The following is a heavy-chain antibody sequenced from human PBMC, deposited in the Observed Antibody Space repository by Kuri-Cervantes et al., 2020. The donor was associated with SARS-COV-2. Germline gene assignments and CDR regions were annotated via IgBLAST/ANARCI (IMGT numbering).Heavy chain of an antibody. D-gene: IGHD2-2*01. J-gene: IGHJ4*02. CDR3: ARGQIPAFHFDY. V-gene: IGHV3-30*04. Sequence: GESLKISCAASGLTFSTYAMYWVRQTPGKGLEWVALISYDGTNQYYTDSVKGRFTISRDNSKNTLFLQMNSPTAEDTAVYFCARGQIPAFHFDYWGQGALVTVSS. CDR1: GLTFSTYA. CDR2: ISYDGTNQ.